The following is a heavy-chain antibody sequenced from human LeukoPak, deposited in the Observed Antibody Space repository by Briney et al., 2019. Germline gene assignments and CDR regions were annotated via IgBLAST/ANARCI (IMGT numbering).Heavy chain of an antibody. V-gene: IGHV4-39*01. J-gene: IGHJ5*02. D-gene: IGHD4-17*01. Sequence: PSETLSLTCTVSGGSISSGSYYWGWIRQPPGKGLEWIGSLYYSGSTYYNPSLKSRVTISVDTSKNQFSLKLSSVTAADTAVYYCARQSIRSRGFDPWGQGTLVTVSS. CDR3: ARQSIRSRGFDP. CDR2: LYYSGST. CDR1: GGSISSGSYY.